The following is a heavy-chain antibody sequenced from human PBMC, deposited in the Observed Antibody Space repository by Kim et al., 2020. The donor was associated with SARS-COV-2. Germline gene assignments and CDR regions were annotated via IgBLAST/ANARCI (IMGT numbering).Heavy chain of an antibody. D-gene: IGHD2-2*01. CDR3: VIQGCNSISCHTLDV. Sequence: GESLKISCQGSGYMFSNSWIGWVRQMPGKGLECMGIINPATFETRYSPSFQGQVSISVDTSVSTAHLQWSSLQASDNAMYYCVIQGCNSISCHTLDVWGQGTSVSVS. CDR2: INPATFET. J-gene: IGHJ6*02. V-gene: IGHV5-51*01. CDR1: GYMFSNSW.